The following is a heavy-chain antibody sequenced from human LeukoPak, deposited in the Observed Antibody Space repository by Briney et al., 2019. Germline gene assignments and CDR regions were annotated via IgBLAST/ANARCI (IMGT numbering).Heavy chain of an antibody. J-gene: IGHJ5*02. Sequence: GGSLRLSCATSGFTFSDAWMSWVRQGPGKGLEWVGHIKSKSDGGTTGYAAPVKGRFIISRDDSENTLYLQMNSLKSEDTAVYYCLCMLRGVIDFDPWGQGTLVTVSS. V-gene: IGHV3-15*01. CDR3: LCMLRGVIDFDP. CDR1: GFTFSDAW. D-gene: IGHD3-10*01. CDR2: IKSKSDGGTT.